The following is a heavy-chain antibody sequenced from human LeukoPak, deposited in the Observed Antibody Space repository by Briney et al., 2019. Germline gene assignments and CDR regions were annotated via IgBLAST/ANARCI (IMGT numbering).Heavy chain of an antibody. CDR3: ARKPTRDYYDSSGYYLR. Sequence: GGSLRLSCAASGFTFSDYYMSWVRQAPGKGLEWVSAISGSGGSTYYADSVKGRFTISRDNSKNTLYLQMNSLRAEDTAVYYCARKPTRDYYDSSGYYLRWGQGTLVTVSS. J-gene: IGHJ4*02. CDR1: GFTFSDYY. D-gene: IGHD3-22*01. V-gene: IGHV3-23*01. CDR2: ISGSGGST.